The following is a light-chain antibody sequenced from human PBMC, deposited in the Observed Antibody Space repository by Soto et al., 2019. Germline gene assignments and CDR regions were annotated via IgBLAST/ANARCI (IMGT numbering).Light chain of an antibody. J-gene: IGKJ2*01. V-gene: IGKV1-39*01. CDR3: QQSFDSPYT. CDR1: QPLTTY. Sequence: IQVTQSPSSLSASVGDRVTITCRASQPLTTYLNWYQQKPGKAPTLLIYAASTLQSGVPSRFSGSGSGTDFTLTISALQPDEFATYFCQQSFDSPYTFGQGTTL. CDR2: AAS.